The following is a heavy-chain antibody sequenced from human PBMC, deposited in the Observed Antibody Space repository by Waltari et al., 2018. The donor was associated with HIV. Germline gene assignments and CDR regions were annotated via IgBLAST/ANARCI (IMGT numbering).Heavy chain of an antibody. V-gene: IGHV4-39*01. D-gene: IGHD5-12*01. CDR1: GGSISSSSYY. CDR3: ARLTGSGVEMATPRTRIDY. Sequence: QLQLQESGPGLVKPSETLSLTCTVSGGSISSSSYYWGWIRQPPGKGLEWIGSIYYSGSTYYNPSLKSRVTISVDTSKNQFSLKLSSVTAADTAVYYCARLTGSGVEMATPRTRIDYWGQGTLVTVSS. CDR2: IYYSGST. J-gene: IGHJ4*02.